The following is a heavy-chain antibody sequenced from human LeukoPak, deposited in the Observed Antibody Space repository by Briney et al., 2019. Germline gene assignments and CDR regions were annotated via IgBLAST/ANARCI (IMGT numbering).Heavy chain of an antibody. V-gene: IGHV4-59*01. D-gene: IGHD3-10*01. CDR2: IYNSGST. Sequence: SETLSLTCTVSDGSISSYYWSWIRQPPGKGLEWIGYIYNSGSTNYNASLKSRATISVDTSKNQFSLKLSSVTAADTAVYYCARVEVRPMVRGVIDYWGQGTLVTVSS. CDR3: ARVEVRPMVRGVIDY. CDR1: DGSISSYY. J-gene: IGHJ4*02.